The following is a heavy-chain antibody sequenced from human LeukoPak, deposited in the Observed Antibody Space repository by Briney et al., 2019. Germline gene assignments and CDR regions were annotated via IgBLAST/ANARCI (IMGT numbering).Heavy chain of an antibody. V-gene: IGHV3-30*18. Sequence: PGGSLRLSCAASGFGFISYGMPWVRQAPGKGLEWVGVISDDGRRKDYADSVRGRFTISRDNSKDTLYLQMNSLRAEDTAVYYCAKRPSDYGDYVTYFDYWGQGTLVTVSS. D-gene: IGHD4-17*01. J-gene: IGHJ4*02. CDR2: ISDDGRRK. CDR3: AKRPSDYGDYVTYFDY. CDR1: GFGFISYG.